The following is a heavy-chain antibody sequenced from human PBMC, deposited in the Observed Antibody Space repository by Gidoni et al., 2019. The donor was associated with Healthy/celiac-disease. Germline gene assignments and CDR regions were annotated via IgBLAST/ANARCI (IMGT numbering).Heavy chain of an antibody. Sequence: QVQLQESGPGLVKPSETLSLTCTVSGGSISSYYWSWIRQPPGKGLEWIGYIYYSGSTNYNPSLKSRVTISVDTSKNQFSLKLSSVTAADTAVYYCAREGREGYYDSSGVVRDAFDIWGQGTMVTVSS. CDR1: GGSISSYY. CDR2: IYYSGST. V-gene: IGHV4-59*01. J-gene: IGHJ3*02. D-gene: IGHD3-22*01. CDR3: AREGREGYYDSSGVVRDAFDI.